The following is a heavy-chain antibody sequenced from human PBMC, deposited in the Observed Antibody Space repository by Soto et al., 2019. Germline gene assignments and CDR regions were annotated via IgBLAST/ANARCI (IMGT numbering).Heavy chain of an antibody. CDR1: GGSFSGYY. Sequence: SQTLSLTCAVSGGSFSGYYWSWIRQPPGKGLEWIGEINHSGSTNYNPSLKSRVTISVDTSKNQFSLKLSSVTAADTAVYYCARSSPQIGVVLDTPHGKMGGQDYYYYYGMDVWGQGTTVTVSS. V-gene: IGHV4-34*01. CDR3: ARSSPQIGVVLDTPHGKMGGQDYYYYYGMDV. CDR2: INHSGST. J-gene: IGHJ6*02. D-gene: IGHD3-3*01.